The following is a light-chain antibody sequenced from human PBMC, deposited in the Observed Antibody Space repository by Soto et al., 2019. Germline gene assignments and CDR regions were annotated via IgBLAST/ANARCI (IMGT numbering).Light chain of an antibody. J-gene: IGKJ2*01. CDR2: KVF. V-gene: IGKV2-30*01. CDR1: QSLVYDDGNTY. Sequence: DVVMTQAPLSLPVTLGQSASTSCTSSQSLVYDDGNTYLNWLQQRPGQSPRRLIYKVFNRDSGVPDRFSGSASGSEFTLTISRVEAEDIGVYYCMQTAHWPYTFGRGTKVDIK. CDR3: MQTAHWPYT.